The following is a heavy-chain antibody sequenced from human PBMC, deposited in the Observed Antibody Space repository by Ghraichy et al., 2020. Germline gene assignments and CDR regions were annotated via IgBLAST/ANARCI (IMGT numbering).Heavy chain of an antibody. J-gene: IGHJ4*02. CDR3: AKDRRVYGYCSSTSCYYFDY. Sequence: GSLRLSCAASGFTFSSYAMSWVRQAPGKGLEWVSAISGSGGSTYYADSVKGRFTISRDNSKNTLYLQMNSLRAEDTAVYYCAKDRRVYGYCSSTSCYYFDYWGQGTLVTVSS. V-gene: IGHV3-23*01. CDR2: ISGSGGST. D-gene: IGHD2-2*01. CDR1: GFTFSSYA.